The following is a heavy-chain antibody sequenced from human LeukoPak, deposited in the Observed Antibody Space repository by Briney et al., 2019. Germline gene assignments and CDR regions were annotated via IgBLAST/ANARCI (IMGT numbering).Heavy chain of an antibody. Sequence: PGGSLRLSCTVSGFTVSSNSMSWVRQAPGKGLEWVSFIYSSGNTHYSDSVKGRFTISRDNSKNTLYLQMNSLRADDTAVYYCARQAGEYSHPYDYWGQGTLVTVSS. CDR2: IYSSGNT. J-gene: IGHJ4*02. D-gene: IGHD4-17*01. V-gene: IGHV3-53*01. CDR1: GFTVSSNS. CDR3: ARQAGEYSHPYDY.